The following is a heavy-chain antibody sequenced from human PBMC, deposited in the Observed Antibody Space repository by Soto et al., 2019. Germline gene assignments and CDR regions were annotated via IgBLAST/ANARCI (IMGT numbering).Heavy chain of an antibody. CDR3: ARGVTMVRGVIHTPYFDY. D-gene: IGHD3-10*01. J-gene: IGHJ4*02. V-gene: IGHV4-31*03. Sequence: QVQLQESGPGLVKPSQTLSLTCTVSGGSISSGGYYWSWIRQHPGKGLEWIGYIYYSGSTYYNPSLKSRVTISADPSKNQFSLKLSSVTAADTAVYYCARGVTMVRGVIHTPYFDYWGQGTLVTVSS. CDR2: IYYSGST. CDR1: GGSISSGGYY.